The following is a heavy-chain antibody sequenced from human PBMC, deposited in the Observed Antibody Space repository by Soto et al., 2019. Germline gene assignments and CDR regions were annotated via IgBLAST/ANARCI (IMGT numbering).Heavy chain of an antibody. CDR3: AKDPKQQLDARRGYGMDV. V-gene: IGHV3-9*01. CDR2: ISWNSGSI. J-gene: IGHJ6*02. D-gene: IGHD6-13*01. CDR1: GFTVGGYG. Sequence: SLRLSRAGSGFTVGGYGITWGRPARGEGLEWVSGISWNSGSIGYADSVKGRFTISRDNAKNSLYLQMNSLRAEDTALYYCAKDPKQQLDARRGYGMDVWGQGTTVTVSS.